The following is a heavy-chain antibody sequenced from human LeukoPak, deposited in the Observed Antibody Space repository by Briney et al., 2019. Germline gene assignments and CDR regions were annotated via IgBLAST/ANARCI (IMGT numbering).Heavy chain of an antibody. J-gene: IGHJ3*02. D-gene: IGHD6-13*01. CDR3: ARDGAAADAFDI. CDR2: ISSSSSYI. CDR1: GFTFSSYS. V-gene: IGHV3-21*01. Sequence: GGSPRLSCAASGFTFSSYSMNWVRQAPGKGLEWVSSISSSSSYIYYADSVKGRFTISRDNAKNSLYLQMNSLRAEDTAVYYCARDGAAADAFDIWGQGTMVTVSS.